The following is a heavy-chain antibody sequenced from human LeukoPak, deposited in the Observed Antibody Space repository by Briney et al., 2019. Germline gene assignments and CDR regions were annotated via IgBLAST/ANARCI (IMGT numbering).Heavy chain of an antibody. J-gene: IGHJ4*02. Sequence: PGGSLRLSCVASGFTFSSYWMSWVRQAPGKGLEWVSFIRYDGSNKYYADSVKGRFTISRDNSKNTLYLQMNSLRAEDTAVYYCAKEALKTYYDILTGYYLTSPLDYWGQGTLVTVSS. V-gene: IGHV3-30*02. CDR3: AKEALKTYYDILTGYYLTSPLDY. CDR2: IRYDGSNK. CDR1: GFTFSSYW. D-gene: IGHD3-9*01.